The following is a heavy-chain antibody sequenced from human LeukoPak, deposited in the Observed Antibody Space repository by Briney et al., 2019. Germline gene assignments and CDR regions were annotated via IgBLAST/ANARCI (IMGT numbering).Heavy chain of an antibody. Sequence: GASVKVSCKASGYSFTGYYMHWVRQAPGQGLEWMGWINPDSGGTNYAQKFQGRVSMTRDTSITTAYMELSSLRSDDTAVYYCASGYSDYADYYNYYMDVWRKGTTVTVSS. CDR1: GYSFTGYY. V-gene: IGHV1-2*02. D-gene: IGHD4-11*01. CDR2: INPDSGGT. J-gene: IGHJ6*03. CDR3: ASGYSDYADYYNYYMDV.